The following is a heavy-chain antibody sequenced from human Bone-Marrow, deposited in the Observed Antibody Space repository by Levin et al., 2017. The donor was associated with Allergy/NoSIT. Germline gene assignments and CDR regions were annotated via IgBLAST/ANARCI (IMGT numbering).Heavy chain of an antibody. CDR2: INHSGGT. D-gene: IGHD3-9*01. CDR3: ARGALTGYYSAGTFDY. Sequence: NASETLSLTCAVYGGSFSVYYWTWIRQAPGKGLEWIGEINHSGGTNYNPSLKSRVTIRIDTSKNQFSLRLNSVTAADTAVYYCARGALTGYYSAGTFDYWGQGALVAVSS. J-gene: IGHJ4*02. V-gene: IGHV4-34*01. CDR1: GGSFSVYY.